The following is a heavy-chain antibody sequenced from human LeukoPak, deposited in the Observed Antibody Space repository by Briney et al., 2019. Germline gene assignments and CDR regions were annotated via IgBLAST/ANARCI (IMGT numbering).Heavy chain of an antibody. CDR2: IYYSGST. D-gene: IGHD6-13*01. CDR1: GGSISSYY. V-gene: IGHV4-59*01. Sequence: NASETLSLTCTVSGGSISSYYWSWIRQPPGKGLEWIGYIYYSGSTNYNPSLQSRVTLSVDTSKNQFSLKLTSVTAADTAVYYCARGVFSSSCYDYWGQGTLVTVSS. CDR3: ARGVFSSSCYDY. J-gene: IGHJ4*02.